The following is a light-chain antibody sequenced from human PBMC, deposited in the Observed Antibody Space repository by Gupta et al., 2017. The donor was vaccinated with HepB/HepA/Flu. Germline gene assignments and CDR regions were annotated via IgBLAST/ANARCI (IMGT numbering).Light chain of an antibody. CDR2: STN. CDR1: SGPVSTNYY. CDR3: VLYMGNGICV. V-gene: IGLV8-61*01. J-gene: IGLJ2*01. Sequence: QTVVTPEPSFSVSPGGTVTLPCGLSSGPVSTNYYTSWYQQTPGKVPRILIYSTNTRFSGVPDRFSGSILGNKAALTITGAQADDESDFYCVLYMGNGICVFGGGAKLTVL.